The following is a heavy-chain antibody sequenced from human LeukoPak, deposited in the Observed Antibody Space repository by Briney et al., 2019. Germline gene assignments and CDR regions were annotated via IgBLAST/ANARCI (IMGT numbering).Heavy chain of an antibody. Sequence: ASVKVSCKASGYTFTGYYMHWVRQAPGQGLEWMGWINPNSGGTNYAQKFQGRVTMTRNTSISTAYMELSSLRSEDTAVYYCARAYYYGSGSYLVRFWGQGTLVTVSS. D-gene: IGHD3-10*01. J-gene: IGHJ4*02. CDR1: GYTFTGYY. CDR2: INPNSGGT. CDR3: ARAYYYGSGSYLVRF. V-gene: IGHV1-2*02.